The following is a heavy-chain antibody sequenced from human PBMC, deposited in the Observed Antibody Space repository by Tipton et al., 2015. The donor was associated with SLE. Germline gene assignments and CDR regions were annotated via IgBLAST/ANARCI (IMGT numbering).Heavy chain of an antibody. CDR3: ASGFGELLIPQY. J-gene: IGHJ4*02. CDR1: DASISTYF. V-gene: IGHV4-59*04. CDR2: IYYSGNT. D-gene: IGHD3-10*01. Sequence: TLSLTCTVSDASISTYFWSWIRQPPGKGLEWIGYIYYSGNTYYNPSLKSRVSVSIDSSKNQFSLRLSSVTAADTAVYYCASGFGELLIPQYWGQGALVTVSS.